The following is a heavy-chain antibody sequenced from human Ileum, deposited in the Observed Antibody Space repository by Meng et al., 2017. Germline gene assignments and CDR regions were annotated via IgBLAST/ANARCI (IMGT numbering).Heavy chain of an antibody. J-gene: IGHJ3*02. CDR3: ATPLTYYYDSSGHDAFDI. D-gene: IGHD3-22*01. V-gene: IGHV1-46*01. Sequence: ASVKVSCKASGYTFTSYYMHWVRQAPGQGLEWIGIINPSGGSTSYAQKFQGRVTMTRDTSTSTVYMELSSLRSEDTAVYYCATPLTYYYDSSGHDAFDIWGQGTMVTVSS. CDR1: GYTFTSYY. CDR2: INPSGGST.